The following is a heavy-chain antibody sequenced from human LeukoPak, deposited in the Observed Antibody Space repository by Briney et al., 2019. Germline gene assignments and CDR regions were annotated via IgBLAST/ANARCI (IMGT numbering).Heavy chain of an antibody. D-gene: IGHD5-12*01. CDR3: ARVSSGYDQTTDFDY. J-gene: IGHJ4*02. V-gene: IGHV3-21*01. Sequence: GGSLRLSGAASGFTFSSYSMNWVRQAPGKGLEWVSSISSSSSYIYYADSVKGRFTISRDNAKNSLYLQMNSLRAEDTAVYYCARVSSGYDQTTDFDYWGQGTLVTVSS. CDR2: ISSSSSYI. CDR1: GFTFSSYS.